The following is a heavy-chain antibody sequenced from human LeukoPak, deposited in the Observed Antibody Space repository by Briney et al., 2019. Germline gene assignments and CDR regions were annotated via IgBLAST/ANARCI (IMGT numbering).Heavy chain of an antibody. V-gene: IGHV3-23*01. CDR2: ISDSAGRT. J-gene: IGHJ4*02. CDR1: GITLSNCG. Sequence: GGSLRLSCAVSGITLSNCGMSWVRQAPGKGLEWVAGISDSAGRTNYADSVKGRFTISRDNPKNTLYLQMNSLRAEDTAVYFCAKRGVVIRVILVGFHKEAYYFDSWGQGALVPVSS. CDR3: AKRGVVIRVILVGFHKEAYYFDS. D-gene: IGHD3-22*01.